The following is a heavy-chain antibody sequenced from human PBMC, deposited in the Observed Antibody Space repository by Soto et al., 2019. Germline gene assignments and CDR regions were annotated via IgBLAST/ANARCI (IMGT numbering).Heavy chain of an antibody. J-gene: IGHJ6*02. CDR2: ISSRSSTI. Sequence: QPGGSLRLSCAASGFSFNNYNMNWVRQAPGKGLEWVSYISSRSSTIYYADSVKGRFTISRDNAKNSLYLRVNSLRDEDTAVYYCARDCGQGYGMDVWGQGTTVTVS. CDR1: GFSFNNYN. V-gene: IGHV3-48*02. CDR3: ARDCGQGYGMDV.